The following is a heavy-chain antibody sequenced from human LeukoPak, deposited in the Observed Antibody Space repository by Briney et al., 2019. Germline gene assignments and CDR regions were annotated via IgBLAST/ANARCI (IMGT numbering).Heavy chain of an antibody. CDR1: GFTFSDYY. Sequence: GGSLRLSCAASGFTFSDYYMSWIRQAPGKGLEGVSYISSSGSTIYYADSVEGRFTISRDNAKNSLYLQMNSLRAEDTAVYYCARDHCSSTSCYIGYWGQGTLVTVSS. CDR2: ISSSGSTI. D-gene: IGHD2-2*02. CDR3: ARDHCSSTSCYIGY. J-gene: IGHJ4*02. V-gene: IGHV3-11*01.